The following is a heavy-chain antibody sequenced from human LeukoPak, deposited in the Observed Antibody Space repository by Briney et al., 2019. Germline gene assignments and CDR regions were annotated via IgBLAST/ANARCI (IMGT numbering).Heavy chain of an antibody. V-gene: IGHV3-48*03. CDR1: GFTFSTSE. D-gene: IGHD5-24*01. CDR2: ISSRGRTI. Sequence: GESLKISCAASGFTFSTSEMNWVRQAPGKGLAWISYISSRGRTIFYADSVKGRFIISRDNAKNSLYLQMNSLRAEDTAVYYCARDSGGHNYALDGFDIWGQGTMVTVSS. J-gene: IGHJ3*02. CDR3: ARDSGGHNYALDGFDI.